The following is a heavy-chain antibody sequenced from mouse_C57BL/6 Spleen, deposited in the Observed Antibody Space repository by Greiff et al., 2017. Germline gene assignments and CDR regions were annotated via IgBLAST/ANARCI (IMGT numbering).Heavy chain of an antibody. CDR1: GFTFSSYG. CDR2: ISSGGSYT. Sequence: EVKLMESGGDLVKPGGSLKLSCAASGFTFSSYGMSWVRQTPDKRLEWVATISSGGSYTYYPDSVKGRFTISRDNAKNTLYLQMSSLKSEDTAMYYCASYDYDDYAMDYWGQGTSVTVSS. J-gene: IGHJ4*01. V-gene: IGHV5-6*01. CDR3: ASYDYDDYAMDY. D-gene: IGHD2-4*01.